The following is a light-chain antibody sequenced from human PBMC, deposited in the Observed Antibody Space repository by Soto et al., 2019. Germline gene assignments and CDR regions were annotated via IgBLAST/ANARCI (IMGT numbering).Light chain of an antibody. J-gene: IGKJ2*01. V-gene: IGKV2-28*01. CDR2: LGS. CDR3: MQALQTPYT. Sequence: EIVMPQSPPSLTVTPGEPASISCRSSQRLLHSNGNTFLDWYLQKPGQSPQLLIYLGSNRASGVPDRVSGSEAGTDFTLTISRVEAEDVGVYYCMQALQTPYTFGQGTQLEIK. CDR1: QRLLHSNGNTF.